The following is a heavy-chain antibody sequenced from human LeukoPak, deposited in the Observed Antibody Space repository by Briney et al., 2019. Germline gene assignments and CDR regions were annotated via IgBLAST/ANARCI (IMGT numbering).Heavy chain of an antibody. Sequence: ASVKVSCKASGGTFSSYAISWVRQAPGQGLEWMGGIIPICGTANYALKFQGRATITTDESTSTAYMELSSLRSEDTAVYYCARAPGLYYFDYWGQGTLVTVSS. J-gene: IGHJ4*02. CDR3: ARAPGLYYFDY. CDR2: IIPICGTA. CDR1: GGTFSSYA. V-gene: IGHV1-69*05.